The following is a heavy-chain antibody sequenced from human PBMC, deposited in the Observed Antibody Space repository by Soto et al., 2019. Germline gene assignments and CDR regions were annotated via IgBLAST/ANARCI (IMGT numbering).Heavy chain of an antibody. V-gene: IGHV3-48*04. Sequence: GGSLRLSCAASGFTFSSYLMHWVRQAPGKGLEWVSHISASSTTTCYADSVKGRFTISRDNAKNSLFLQMNSLRAEDTAVYYCARDIRGANWGQGTLVTVSS. J-gene: IGHJ4*02. CDR1: GFTFSSYL. CDR3: ARDIRGAN. CDR2: ISASSTTT.